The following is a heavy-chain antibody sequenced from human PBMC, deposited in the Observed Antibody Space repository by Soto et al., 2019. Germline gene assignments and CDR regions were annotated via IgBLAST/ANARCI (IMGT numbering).Heavy chain of an antibody. CDR2: INPSGDST. D-gene: IGHD3-16*02. J-gene: IGHJ4*02. CDR3: ARSYYDYVWGSYRSAHFDY. CDR1: GYTSTSYY. V-gene: IGHV1-46*01. Sequence: ASVKVSCKASGYTSTSYYMHWVRQAPGQGLEWMGIINPSGDSTSYAQKFQGRVTMTRDTSTSTVYMELSSLRSEDTAVYYCARSYYDYVWGSYRSAHFDYWGQGTLVTVS.